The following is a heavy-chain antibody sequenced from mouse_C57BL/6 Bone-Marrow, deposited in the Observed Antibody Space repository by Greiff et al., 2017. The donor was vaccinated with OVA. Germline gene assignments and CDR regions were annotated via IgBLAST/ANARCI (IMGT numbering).Heavy chain of an antibody. J-gene: IGHJ2*01. CDR3: ARRTTVVAPN. CDR1: GFTFSSYG. D-gene: IGHD1-1*01. CDR2: ISSGGSYT. Sequence: EVKLMESGGDLVKPGGSLKLSCAASGFTFSSYGMSWVRQTPDKRLEWVATISSGGSYTYYTDSVKGRFTISRDNAKNTLYLQMSIRKSEDTAMDYCARRTTVVAPNWGQGTTLTVSA. V-gene: IGHV5-6*02.